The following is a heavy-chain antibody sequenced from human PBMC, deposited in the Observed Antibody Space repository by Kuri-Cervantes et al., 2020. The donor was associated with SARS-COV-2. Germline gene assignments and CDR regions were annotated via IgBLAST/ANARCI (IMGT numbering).Heavy chain of an antibody. V-gene: IGHV1-69*06. D-gene: IGHD6-6*01. Sequence: SVKVSCKASGGTFSSYAISWVRQAPGQGLEWMGGIIPIFGTANYAQKFQGRVTITADKSTSTAYMELSSLRSEDTAVYYCARDRWDSSSFPRFAYWGQGTLVTVSS. CDR3: ARDRWDSSSFPRFAY. J-gene: IGHJ4*02. CDR2: IIPIFGTA. CDR1: GGTFSSYA.